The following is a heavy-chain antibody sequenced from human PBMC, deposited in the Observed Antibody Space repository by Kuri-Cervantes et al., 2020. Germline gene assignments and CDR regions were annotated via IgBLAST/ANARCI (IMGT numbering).Heavy chain of an antibody. D-gene: IGHD6-13*01. V-gene: IGHV3-48*03. J-gene: IGHJ5*02. Sequence: GESLKISCAASGFTFSSYEMNWVRQAPGKGLEWVSYISSSGSTIYYADSVKGRFTISRDNAKNSLYLQMNSLRAEDTAVYYCARWYSSGWYGVAEGYNWFDPWGQGTLVTVSS. CDR2: ISSSGSTI. CDR1: GFTFSSYE. CDR3: ARWYSSGWYGVAEGYNWFDP.